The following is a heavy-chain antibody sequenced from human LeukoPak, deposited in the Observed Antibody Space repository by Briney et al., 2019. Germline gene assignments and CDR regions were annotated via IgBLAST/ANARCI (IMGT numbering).Heavy chain of an antibody. J-gene: IGHJ4*02. CDR1: GXTXXXYA. CDR2: ISGSGGST. V-gene: IGHV3-23*01. CDR3: AKESPHFDY. Sequence: GXTXXXYAMXWVRQAPGKGLEWVSTISGSGGSTYYADSVKGRFTISRDSSKNTLYLQMNSLRAEDTAVYYCAKESPHFDYWGQGTLVTVSS.